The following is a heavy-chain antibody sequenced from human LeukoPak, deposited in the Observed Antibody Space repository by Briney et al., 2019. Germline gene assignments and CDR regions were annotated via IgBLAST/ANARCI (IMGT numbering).Heavy chain of an antibody. D-gene: IGHD5-24*01. CDR1: GYSIDHYA. V-gene: IGHV1-18*01. J-gene: IGHJ4*02. CDR2: SSAYSDDT. CDR3: ARSHNVYFDY. Sequence: ASVKVSCKASGYSIDHYAISWVRQAPGQGLEWMGWSSAYSDDTDYAQRFQGRVTMTTDTTTNTAYLELRNLRSDDTAVYYCARSHNVYFDYWGQGTLLTVTT.